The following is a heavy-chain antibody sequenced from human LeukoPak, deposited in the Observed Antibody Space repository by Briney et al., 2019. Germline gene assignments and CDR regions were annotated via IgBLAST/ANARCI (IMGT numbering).Heavy chain of an antibody. CDR1: GFSFSGHW. Sequence: GGSLRLSCTASGFSFSGHWMHWARQLPGKGLVWVSRISPTGSTTSYADSVKGRFTVSRDNAKNTLYLQVNNLRAEDTAVYYCAREAHLWALGYWGQGTLVTVSS. D-gene: IGHD3-3*02. CDR3: AREAHLWALGY. V-gene: IGHV3-74*01. CDR2: ISPTGSTT. J-gene: IGHJ4*02.